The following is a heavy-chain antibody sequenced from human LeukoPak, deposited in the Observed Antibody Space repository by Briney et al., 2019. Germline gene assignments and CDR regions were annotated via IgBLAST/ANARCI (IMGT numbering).Heavy chain of an antibody. CDR3: ARGPHLGDNEVVPAAIDFDY. CDR2: INHSGST. CDR1: GGSFSGYY. D-gene: IGHD2-2*01. V-gene: IGHV4-34*01. Sequence: KPSETLSLTCAVYGGSFSGYYWSWIRQPPGKGLEWIGEINHSGSTNYNPSLKSRVTISVDTSKNQFSLKLSSVTAADTAVYYCARGPHLGDNEVVPAAIDFDYWGQGTLVTVSS. J-gene: IGHJ4*02.